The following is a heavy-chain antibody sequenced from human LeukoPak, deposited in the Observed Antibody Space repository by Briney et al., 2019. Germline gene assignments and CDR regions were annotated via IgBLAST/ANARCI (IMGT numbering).Heavy chain of an antibody. CDR2: TSSDESNK. Sequence: PGRSLRLSCAVSGFSFRNYAMHWVRQAPGKGLEWVAVTSSDESNKYYADSVKGRFTISRDNSKNTLYLQMNSLRAEDTAVYYCAREFLQTTVVDYWGQGTLVTVSS. D-gene: IGHD4-11*01. V-gene: IGHV3-30-3*01. CDR3: AREFLQTTVVDY. J-gene: IGHJ4*02. CDR1: GFSFRNYA.